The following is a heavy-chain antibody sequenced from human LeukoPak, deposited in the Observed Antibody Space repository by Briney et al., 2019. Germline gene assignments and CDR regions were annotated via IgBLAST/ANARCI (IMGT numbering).Heavy chain of an antibody. V-gene: IGHV3-30-3*01. CDR1: GFTFSNYV. Sequence: QPGRSLRLSCAASGFTFSNYVMHWVRQAPGKGLEWVAVISYDGSNKYYADSVKGRFTISRDNSKNTLYLQMNSLRAEDTAVYYCAKDDFYGDLTVGFYFDYWGQGTLVTVSS. CDR2: ISYDGSNK. D-gene: IGHD4-17*01. CDR3: AKDDFYGDLTVGFYFDY. J-gene: IGHJ4*02.